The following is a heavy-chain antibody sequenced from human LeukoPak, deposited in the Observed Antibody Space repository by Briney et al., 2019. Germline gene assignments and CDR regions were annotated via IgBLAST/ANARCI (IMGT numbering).Heavy chain of an antibody. CDR1: GFTVSSNY. D-gene: IGHD1-26*01. CDR2: IYSGGST. CDR3: ARGRGVGATSYFDY. Sequence: GRSLRLSCAASGFTVSSNYMSWVRQAPGKGLEWVSVIYSGGSTYYADSVKGRFTISRDNSKNTLYLQMNSLRAEDTAVYYCARGRGVGATSYFDYWGQGTLVTVSS. V-gene: IGHV3-66*01. J-gene: IGHJ4*02.